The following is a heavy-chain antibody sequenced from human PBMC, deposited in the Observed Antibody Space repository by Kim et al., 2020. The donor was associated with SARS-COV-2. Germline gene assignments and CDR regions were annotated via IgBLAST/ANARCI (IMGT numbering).Heavy chain of an antibody. Sequence: SVKVSCKASGGTFSSYAISWVRQAPGQGLEWMGGIIPIFGTANYAQKFQGRVTITADESTSTAYMELSSLRSEDTAVYYCARGGLASSDAFDIWGQGTMVTVSS. D-gene: IGHD1-26*01. J-gene: IGHJ3*02. CDR3: ARGGLASSDAFDI. V-gene: IGHV1-69*13. CDR2: IIPIFGTA. CDR1: GGTFSSYA.